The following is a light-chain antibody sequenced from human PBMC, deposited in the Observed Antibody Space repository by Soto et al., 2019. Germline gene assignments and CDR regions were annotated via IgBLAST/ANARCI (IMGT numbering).Light chain of an antibody. CDR1: QSISSW. CDR3: QQYENLPT. V-gene: IGKV1-33*01. CDR2: DAS. Sequence: DIQMTQSPSTLSGSVGDRVTITCRASQSISSWVAWYQQKPGRALKLLIYDASNLEAGVPSRFRGSGSGTDFTFTISRLQPEDIATYYCQQYENLPTFGQGTRLEIK. J-gene: IGKJ5*01.